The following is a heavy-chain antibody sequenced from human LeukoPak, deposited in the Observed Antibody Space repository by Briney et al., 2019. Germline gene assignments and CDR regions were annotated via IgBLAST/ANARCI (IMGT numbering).Heavy chain of an antibody. V-gene: IGHV3-66*01. J-gene: IGHJ3*02. Sequence: PGGSLRLSCAASGFTVSSNYMSWVRQAPGKGLGGVSVIYSGGSTYYADSVKGRFTISRDNSKNTLYLQMNSLRAEDTAVYYCASRIPPDAFDIWGQGTMVTVSS. CDR1: GFTVSSNY. CDR2: IYSGGST. CDR3: ASRIPPDAFDI. D-gene: IGHD2-21*01.